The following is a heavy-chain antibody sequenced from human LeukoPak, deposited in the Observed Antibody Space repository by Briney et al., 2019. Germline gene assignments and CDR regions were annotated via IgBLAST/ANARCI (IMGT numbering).Heavy chain of an antibody. CDR1: GYTFTSYG. V-gene: IGHV1-18*01. Sequence: ASVKVSCMASGYTFTSYGISWVRQAPGQGLEWMGWINFYSGNIGYAQKFQGRVTMTTDTSTSTAYMELRSLRSDDTAVYHCARVGDILTGYPYYFDYWGQGTLVTVSS. CDR3: ARVGDILTGYPYYFDY. CDR2: INFYSGNI. D-gene: IGHD3-9*01. J-gene: IGHJ4*02.